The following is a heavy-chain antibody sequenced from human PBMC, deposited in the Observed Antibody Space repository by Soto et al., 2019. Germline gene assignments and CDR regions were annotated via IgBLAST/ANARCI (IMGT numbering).Heavy chain of an antibody. J-gene: IGHJ4*02. CDR1: GFTVSSNY. Sequence: EVQLVESGGGLVQPGGSLRLSCAASGFTVSSNYMSWVRQAPGKGLEWVSVIYSGGSTYYADSVKGRFTISRDNSKNTMYLQMHSLRAEDTAVYYCARVNSNYDILTGYYNGGFDYWGQGTLVTVSS. D-gene: IGHD3-9*01. CDR3: ARVNSNYDILTGYYNGGFDY. V-gene: IGHV3-66*01. CDR2: IYSGGST.